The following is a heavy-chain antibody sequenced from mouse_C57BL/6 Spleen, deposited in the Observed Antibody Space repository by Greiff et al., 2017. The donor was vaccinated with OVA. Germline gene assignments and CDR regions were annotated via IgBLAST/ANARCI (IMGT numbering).Heavy chain of an antibody. CDR1: GYSITSGYY. J-gene: IGHJ4*01. CDR3: AGYSNYGDRDY. CDR2: ISYDGSN. Sequence: EVKLEESGPGLVKPSQSLSLTCSVTGYSITSGYYWNWIRQFPGNKLEWMGYISYDGSNNYNPSLKNRISITRDTSKNQFFLKLNSVTTEDTATYYCAGYSNYGDRDYWGQGTSVTVSS. D-gene: IGHD2-5*01. V-gene: IGHV3-6*01.